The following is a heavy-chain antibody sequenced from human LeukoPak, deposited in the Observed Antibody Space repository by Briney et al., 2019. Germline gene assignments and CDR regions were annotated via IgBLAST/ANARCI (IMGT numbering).Heavy chain of an antibody. CDR1: GGPLSSYY. CDR3: AREGYCTNGVCHAGYYFDY. D-gene: IGHD2-8*01. J-gene: IGHJ4*02. V-gene: IGHV4-59*01. Sequence: PSETLSLPCTVPGGPLSSYYWGWIRQPPGKGLEWIGYIFYSGSTNYNPSLKSRVTISVDTSKNQFSLKLSSVTAADTAVYYCAREGYCTNGVCHAGYYFDYWGQGTLVTVSS. CDR2: IFYSGST.